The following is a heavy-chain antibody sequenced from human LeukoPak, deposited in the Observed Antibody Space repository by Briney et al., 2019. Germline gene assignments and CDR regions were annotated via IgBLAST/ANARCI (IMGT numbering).Heavy chain of an antibody. J-gene: IGHJ6*02. CDR1: GFTFSNHG. V-gene: IGHV3-30*03. Sequence: GGSLRLSCAASGFTFSNHGMHWVRQAPGKGLGGVAVISYDGSNKYYADSVKGRFTISRDNSKNTLYLQTHSLRAEDTAVYYCATDKRASRAGSYYAPNYGMDVWGQGTTVTVSS. CDR2: ISYDGSNK. CDR3: ATDKRASRAGSYYAPNYGMDV. D-gene: IGHD1-26*01.